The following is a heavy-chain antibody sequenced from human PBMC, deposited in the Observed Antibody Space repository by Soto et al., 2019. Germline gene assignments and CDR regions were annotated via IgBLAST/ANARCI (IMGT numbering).Heavy chain of an antibody. J-gene: IGHJ4*02. CDR2: ILNDDTA. Sequence: RLSCAASGFTFSTYAMTWVRQAPGRGLEWVSTILNDDTAFYANSVKGRFTISRDNYRSTLYLQMNGLGVEDAALYYCAKDLFPTSGQRFYFDSWGQGSLLTVSS. CDR1: GFTFSTYA. D-gene: IGHD2-21*01. V-gene: IGHV3-23*01. CDR3: AKDLFPTSGQRFYFDS.